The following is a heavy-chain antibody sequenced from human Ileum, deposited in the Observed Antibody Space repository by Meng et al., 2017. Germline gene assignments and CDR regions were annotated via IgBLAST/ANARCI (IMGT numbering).Heavy chain of an antibody. CDR1: GDSISSSNW. J-gene: IGHJ4*02. CDR3: ATNKNKKIDY. Sequence: QVALSGSGPGRGEPSGTLALTFVVSGDSISSSNWVNQVRPPPGKGLEWIGEIFHTGSNNYNPSLKSPVTISADKSKNQFSLKLSSVTAADTAVYYCATNKNKKIDYWGQGTLVTVSS. V-gene: IGHV4-4*02. D-gene: IGHD2/OR15-2a*01. CDR2: IFHTGSN.